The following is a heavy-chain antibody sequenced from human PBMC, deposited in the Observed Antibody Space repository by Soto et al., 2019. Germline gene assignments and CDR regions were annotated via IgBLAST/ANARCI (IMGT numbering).Heavy chain of an antibody. V-gene: IGHV3-11*01. Sequence: KAGGSLRLSCAASGFTFSDYYMTWIRQPPGKRLEWVSYISGDAGSTINYADSVKGRFTISRDNAKNSLYLQMNSLRAEDTAMYCCARNRGFYDSSGLDYWGQGTLVTVSS. CDR2: ISGDAGSTI. J-gene: IGHJ4*02. D-gene: IGHD3-22*01. CDR3: ARNRGFYDSSGLDY. CDR1: GFTFSDYY.